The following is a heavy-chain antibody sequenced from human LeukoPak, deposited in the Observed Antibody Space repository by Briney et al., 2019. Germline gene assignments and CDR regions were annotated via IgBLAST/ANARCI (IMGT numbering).Heavy chain of an antibody. CDR2: ISGSGGST. CDR3: AKDFVPNRVSGYYPN. V-gene: IGHV3-23*01. Sequence: PGGSLRLSCAASGFTFSSYAMSWVRQAPGKGLEWVSAISGSGGSTYYADSVKGRFTISRDNSKNTLYLQMNSLRAEDTAVYYCAKDFVPNRVSGYYPNWGQGTLVTVSS. J-gene: IGHJ4*02. CDR1: GFTFSSYA. D-gene: IGHD3-22*01.